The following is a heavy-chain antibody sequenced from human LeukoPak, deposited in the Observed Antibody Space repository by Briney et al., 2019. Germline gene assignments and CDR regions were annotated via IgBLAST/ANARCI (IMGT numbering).Heavy chain of an antibody. J-gene: IGHJ6*02. D-gene: IGHD2-2*01. CDR1: GYKFSNFG. V-gene: IGHV1-18*01. CDR3: ARAPSTTSCCYGLDV. Sequence: GASVKVSCKASGYKFSNFGISWVRQAPGQGLEWMGWISAHNGNTNYAQSFQGRVTMTTDTSTNTAYLDLKSLRSDDTAVYYCARAPSTTSCCYGLDVWGQGSTVTVS. CDR2: ISAHNGNT.